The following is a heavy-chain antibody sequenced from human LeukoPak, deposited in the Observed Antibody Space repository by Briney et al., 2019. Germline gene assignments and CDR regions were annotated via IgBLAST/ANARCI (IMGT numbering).Heavy chain of an antibody. D-gene: IGHD3-10*01. CDR2: ISSSSSYI. Sequence: GGSLRLSCAASVFTFSSYNMNWVRQAPGKGLEWVSSISSSSSYIYYADSVKGRFTISRDNAKKSLYLQMNSLRAEDTAVYYCARSELGYNYYYMDVWGKGTTVTISS. V-gene: IGHV3-21*01. CDR3: ARSELGYNYYYMDV. J-gene: IGHJ6*03. CDR1: VFTFSSYN.